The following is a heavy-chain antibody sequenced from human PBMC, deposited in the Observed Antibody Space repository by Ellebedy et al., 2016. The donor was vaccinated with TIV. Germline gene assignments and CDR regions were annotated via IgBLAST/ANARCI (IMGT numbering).Heavy chain of an antibody. CDR1: GFGFSGYG. CDR2: ISYSSDIT. J-gene: IGHJ3*01. CDR3: ARSHDGFDF. V-gene: IGHV3-23*01. Sequence: GESLKISCAASGFGFSGYGMSWVRQAPGKGLEWVSSISYSSDITRYADSVKGRFIISRDNSRNTLYLQMNSLRAEDTAVYYCARSHDGFDFWGQGTVVTVSS.